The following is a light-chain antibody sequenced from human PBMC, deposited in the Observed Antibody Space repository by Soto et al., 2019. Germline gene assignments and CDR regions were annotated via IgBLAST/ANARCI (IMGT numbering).Light chain of an antibody. V-gene: IGLV2-14*01. CDR1: SSDVGGYNY. CDR2: EVS. J-gene: IGLJ1*01. CDR3: SSYTSSTFYF. Sequence: QSVLTQPASVSGSPGQSITISCTGTSSDVGGYNYVSWYQQHPGKAPKLMIYEVSNRPSGVSNRFSGSKSGNTASLTISGLQAEDEADYYCSSYTSSTFYFFGTGTKVTVL.